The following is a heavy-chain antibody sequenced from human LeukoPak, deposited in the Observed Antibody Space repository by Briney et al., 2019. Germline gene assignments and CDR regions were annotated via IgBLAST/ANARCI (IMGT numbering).Heavy chain of an antibody. J-gene: IGHJ4*02. Sequence: SETLSLTCTVSGGSISSGDYYWSWIRQPPGKGLEWIGYIYYSGSTYYNPSLTSRVTTSVDTSKNQFSLKLSSVTAADTAVYYCARDEEYGSSTSCYKGNLDYWGQGTLVTVSS. CDR2: IYYSGST. CDR1: GGSISSGDYY. V-gene: IGHV4-30-4*01. CDR3: ARDEEYGSSTSCYKGNLDY. D-gene: IGHD2-2*02.